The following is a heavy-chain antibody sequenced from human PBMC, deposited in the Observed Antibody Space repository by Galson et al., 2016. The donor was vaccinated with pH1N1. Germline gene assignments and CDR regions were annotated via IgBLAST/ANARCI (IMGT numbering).Heavy chain of an antibody. J-gene: IGHJ2*01. D-gene: IGHD3-10*01. CDR1: EFSVSDNY. Sequence: SLRLSCAVSEFSVSDNYMTWVRQAPERGLEWVSIIYSDDSTYYRDSVKGRFTISRDNSKNTLYLQMNALRAEDTAVYYCARGLANYGSGTYSSPGGYFDLWGRGTLVAVSS. V-gene: IGHV3-53*01. CDR2: IYSDDST. CDR3: ARGLANYGSGTYSSPGGYFDL.